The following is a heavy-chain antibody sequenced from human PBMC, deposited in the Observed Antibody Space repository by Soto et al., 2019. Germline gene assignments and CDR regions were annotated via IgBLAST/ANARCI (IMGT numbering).Heavy chain of an antibody. D-gene: IGHD3-22*01. CDR1: GFTVSSNY. CDR3: ARPLVRSGYSD. J-gene: IGHJ4*02. V-gene: IGHV3-53*01. Sequence: GGSLRLSCAASGFTVSSNYMSWVRQAPGKGLEWVSVIYSGGSTYYADSVKGRFTISRDNSKNTLYLQMNSLRAEDTAVYYCARPLVRSGYSDWGQGTLVTVSS. CDR2: IYSGGST.